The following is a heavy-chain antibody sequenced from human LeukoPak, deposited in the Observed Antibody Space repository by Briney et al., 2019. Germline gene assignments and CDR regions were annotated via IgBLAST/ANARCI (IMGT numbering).Heavy chain of an antibody. J-gene: IGHJ4*02. CDR2: IWSDATEK. V-gene: IGHV3-33*06. Sequence: GGSLRLSCAASGFTYSHYGMHWVPQAPGKGLEWVAVIWSDATEKYYSDAVKGRFTISRDNSRNTLYLQMDSLRGEDTAVYYCAKDAQRGFDYSNSLEYWGQGILVTVSS. D-gene: IGHD4-11*01. CDR3: AKDAQRGFDYSNSLEY. CDR1: GFTYSHYG.